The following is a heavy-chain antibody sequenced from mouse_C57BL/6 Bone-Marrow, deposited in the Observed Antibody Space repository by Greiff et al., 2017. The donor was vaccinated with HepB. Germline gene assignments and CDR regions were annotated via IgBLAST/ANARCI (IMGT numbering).Heavy chain of an antibody. CDR2: ISSGGSYT. CDR3: ARPGGNYVYAMDY. D-gene: IGHD2-1*01. J-gene: IGHJ4*01. CDR1: GFTFSSYG. Sequence: EVKLMESGGDLVKPGGSLKLSCAASGFTFSSYGMSWVRQTPYKRLEWVATISSGGSYTYYPDSVKGRFTISRDNAKNTLYLQMSSLKSEDTAMYYCARPGGNYVYAMDYWGQGTSVTVSS. V-gene: IGHV5-6*01.